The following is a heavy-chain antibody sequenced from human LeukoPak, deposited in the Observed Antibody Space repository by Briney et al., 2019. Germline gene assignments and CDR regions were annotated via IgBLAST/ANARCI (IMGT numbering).Heavy chain of an antibody. D-gene: IGHD3-22*01. CDR1: GFTFSSYA. J-gene: IGHJ4*02. V-gene: IGHV3-23*01. CDR2: ISGSGGST. CDR3: AKTPLNYYDSSGSMGYFDY. Sequence: GGSLRLSSAASGFTFSSYAMSWVRQAPGKGLEWVSGISGSGGSTYYADSVKGRFTISRDNSKNTLYLQMNSLRAEDTAVYYCAKTPLNYYDSSGSMGYFDYWGQGTLVTVSS.